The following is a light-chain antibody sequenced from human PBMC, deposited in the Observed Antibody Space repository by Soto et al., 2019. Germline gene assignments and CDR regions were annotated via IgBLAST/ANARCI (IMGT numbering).Light chain of an antibody. CDR2: DVS. CDR3: SSYTSSSTLYV. J-gene: IGLJ1*01. Sequence: QSVLTQPASVSGSPGQSITISCTGTSSDVGGYNFVSWYQQHPGKAPKLMIYDVSNRPSGVSNRFSGSKSGNTASLTISGLQADDEGDYYCSSYTSSSTLYVFGTGTKVPS. V-gene: IGLV2-14*01. CDR1: SSDVGGYNF.